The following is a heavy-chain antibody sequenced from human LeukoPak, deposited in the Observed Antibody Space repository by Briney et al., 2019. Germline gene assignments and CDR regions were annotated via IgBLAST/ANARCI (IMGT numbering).Heavy chain of an antibody. CDR1: GGTFSSYA. J-gene: IGHJ5*02. CDR3: ARARRPYNWNYGVDP. CDR2: IIPILGIA. V-gene: IGHV1-69*10. D-gene: IGHD1-7*01. Sequence: ASVKVSCKASGGTFSSYAISWVREAPGQGLEWMGGIIPILGIANYAQKFQGRVTITADKSTSTAYMELSSLRSEDTAVYYCARARRPYNWNYGVDPWGQGTLVTVSS.